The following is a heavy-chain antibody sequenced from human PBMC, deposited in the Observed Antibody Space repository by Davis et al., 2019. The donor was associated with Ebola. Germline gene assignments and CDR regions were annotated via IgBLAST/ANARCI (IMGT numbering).Heavy chain of an antibody. Sequence: SQTLSLTYAISGDSVSSNIAVWHWIRQSPSGGLEWLGRTYYKSKWYNDYAVSVKSRITINPDTSKNQFSLLLNSVTPEDTAVYYCTRGSRGWYFDLWGRGTLVTVSS. CDR2: TYYKSKWYN. D-gene: IGHD3-10*01. CDR3: TRGSRGWYFDL. J-gene: IGHJ2*01. CDR1: GDSVSSNIAV. V-gene: IGHV6-1*01.